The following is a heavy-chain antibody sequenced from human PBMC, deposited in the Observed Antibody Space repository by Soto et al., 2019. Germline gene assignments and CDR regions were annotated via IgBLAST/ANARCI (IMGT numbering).Heavy chain of an antibody. J-gene: IGHJ4*02. D-gene: IGHD2-2*01. V-gene: IGHV1-69*08. CDR3: ARDKGDCSSTGCSELGY. CDR2: IIPILGIA. Sequence: QVQLVQSGAEVKKPGSSVKVSCKASGGTFSSYTISWVRQAPGQGLEWMGRIIPILGIANYAQKFQGRVTITADKSTSTAYMEMSSLRSEDTAVYYCARDKGDCSSTGCSELGYWGQGTLVTVSS. CDR1: GGTFSSYT.